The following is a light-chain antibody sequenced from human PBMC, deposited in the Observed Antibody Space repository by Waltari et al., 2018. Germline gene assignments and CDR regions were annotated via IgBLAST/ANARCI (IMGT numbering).Light chain of an antibody. CDR2: YDD. CDR3: AAWDDSLNGVV. Sequence: QSVLTQPPSVSEAPRQRVTISCSGSSSNIGNNAVNWYQQLPGKAPKLLIYYDDLRPSGGSDRFSGSKSGASASLAISGLQSEDEADYYCAAWDDSLNGVVFGGGTKLTVL. CDR1: SSNIGNNA. J-gene: IGLJ2*01. V-gene: IGLV1-36*01.